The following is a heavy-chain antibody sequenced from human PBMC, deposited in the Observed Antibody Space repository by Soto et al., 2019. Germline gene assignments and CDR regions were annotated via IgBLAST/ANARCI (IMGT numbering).Heavy chain of an antibody. V-gene: IGHV2-5*02. CDR1: GFPFSSSAGG. J-gene: IGHJ4*02. Sequence: QITLKESGPTLVKPTQTITLTCTFSGFPFSSSAGGVAWIRQPPGKALEWLALIYWDDDKRYTPSLKNRLTITRDTSKNQVVLTMANMDPVDTGTYYCVHRTTFRGVIGANFDHWGLGTLVTVSS. CDR3: VHRTTFRGVIGANFDH. D-gene: IGHD3-10*01. CDR2: IYWDDDK.